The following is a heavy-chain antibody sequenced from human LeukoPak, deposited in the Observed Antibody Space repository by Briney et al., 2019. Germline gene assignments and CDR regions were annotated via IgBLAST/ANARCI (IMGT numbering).Heavy chain of an antibody. CDR2: IRYDGSNK. CDR3: AKDAFWSGYYSSNYYYMDV. CDR1: GFTFSSYG. Sequence: QPGGSLRLSCAASGFTFSSYGMHWVRQAPGKWLEWVAFIRYDGSNKYYADSVKGRFTISRDNSKNTLYLQMNSLRAEDTAVYYCAKDAFWSGYYSSNYYYMDVWGKGTTVTVSS. V-gene: IGHV3-30*02. J-gene: IGHJ6*03. D-gene: IGHD3-3*01.